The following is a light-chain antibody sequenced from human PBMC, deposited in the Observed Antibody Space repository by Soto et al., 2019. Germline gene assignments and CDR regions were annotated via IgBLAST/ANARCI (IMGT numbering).Light chain of an antibody. CDR1: SSDVGGYNY. V-gene: IGLV2-14*01. Sequence: QSVLTQPASVSGSPGQSITISCTGTSSDVGGYNYVSWYQHYPGKAPKLMIYEVSNRPSGVSNRFSGSKSGNTASLTISGLQADDEAYYSCSSYTDSSTVVFGGGTKVTVL. J-gene: IGLJ2*01. CDR3: SSYTDSSTVV. CDR2: EVS.